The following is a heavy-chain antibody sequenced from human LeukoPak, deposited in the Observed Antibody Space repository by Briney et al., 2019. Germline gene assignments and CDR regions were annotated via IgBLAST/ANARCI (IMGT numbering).Heavy chain of an antibody. V-gene: IGHV3-23*01. D-gene: IGHD6-19*01. CDR2: IIDSGDIT. CDR3: AKDARRTSGWYFFDY. CDR1: GSAFANQA. Sequence: GSLRLSCAASGSAFANQAMGWVRQASGKGLEWVSLIIDSGDITYYAHSVKGRFTISRENSKKALFMQMNSLRAEDTAVYYCAKDARRTSGWYFFDYWGQGTLVTVSS. J-gene: IGHJ4*02.